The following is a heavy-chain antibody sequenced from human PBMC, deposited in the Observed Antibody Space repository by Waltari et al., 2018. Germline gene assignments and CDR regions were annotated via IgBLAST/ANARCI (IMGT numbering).Heavy chain of an antibody. CDR1: GYTFVNFH. CDR3: ARVPPGPYYFDH. J-gene: IGHJ4*02. CDR2: INPSGGSS. Sequence: HVQLVQSGAEVKKPGASVNVSCKASGYTFVNFHIHWVRQAPGHGLEWMGKINPSGGSSCYPQNFKGRITMTRDTSTGTVYMVLSSLTSEDTAVYFCARVPPGPYYFDHWGQGPLVTVSS. V-gene: IGHV1-46*01.